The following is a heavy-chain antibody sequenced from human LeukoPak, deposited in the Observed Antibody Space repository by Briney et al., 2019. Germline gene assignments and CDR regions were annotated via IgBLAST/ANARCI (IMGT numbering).Heavy chain of an antibody. D-gene: IGHD5-24*01. CDR2: LGTAGDT. V-gene: IGHV3-13*01. Sequence: LSGGSLRLSCATSGFTLTNYAMHWVRHPAGEGLEWVSALGTAGDTFYPGSVKGRFSISRDNAKKSLFLQMNSLRVEDTAIYYCARQSTPHGNFDYWGQGTLVTVSS. CDR1: GFTLTNYA. CDR3: ARQSTPHGNFDY. J-gene: IGHJ4*02.